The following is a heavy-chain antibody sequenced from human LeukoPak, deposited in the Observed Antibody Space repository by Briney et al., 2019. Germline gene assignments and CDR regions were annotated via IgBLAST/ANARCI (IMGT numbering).Heavy chain of an antibody. D-gene: IGHD1-26*01. J-gene: IGHJ4*02. V-gene: IGHV3-48*02. CDR3: ARDRLGTGSYYDVGDFDY. CDR1: GFTFSSFS. Sequence: GGSLRLSCAASGFTFSSFSMNWVRQAPGKGLEWVSYISTSSSAIYYADSVKGRFTISRDNAKNSLYLQMNSLRDEDTAVYYCARDRLGTGSYYDVGDFDYWGRGTLVTVSS. CDR2: ISTSSSAI.